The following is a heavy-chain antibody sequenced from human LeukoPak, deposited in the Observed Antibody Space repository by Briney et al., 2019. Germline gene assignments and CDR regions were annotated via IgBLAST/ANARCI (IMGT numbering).Heavy chain of an antibody. D-gene: IGHD3-9*01. CDR3: AREPDYDILTGYSRPPGGYYYGMDV. J-gene: IGHJ6*02. Sequence: GSLRLSCAASGFTFSSYSMNWVRQAPGKGLEWVSYISSSSSTIYYADSVKGRFTISRDNAKNSLYLQMNSLRDEDTAVYYCAREPDYDILTGYSRPPGGYYYGMDVWGQGTTVTVSS. V-gene: IGHV3-48*02. CDR1: GFTFSSYS. CDR2: ISSSSSTI.